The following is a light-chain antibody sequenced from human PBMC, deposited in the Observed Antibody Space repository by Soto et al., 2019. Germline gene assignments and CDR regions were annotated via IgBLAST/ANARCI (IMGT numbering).Light chain of an antibody. CDR3: QKYNSAPYT. CDR1: QGISNY. J-gene: IGKJ2*01. V-gene: IGKV1-27*01. Sequence: DIQMTQSPSSLSASVGDRVTITCRASQGISNYLAWYQQKPGKVPKLLVYGASTVQSGVPSRFSGSGSGTDFTLTISSLQAEDVATYYCQKYNSAPYTFGQGTKLEIK. CDR2: GAS.